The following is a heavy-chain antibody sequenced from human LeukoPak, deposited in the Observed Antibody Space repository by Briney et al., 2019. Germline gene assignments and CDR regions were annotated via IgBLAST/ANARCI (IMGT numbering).Heavy chain of an antibody. CDR2: INNSGGTT. D-gene: IGHD3-16*01. V-gene: IGHV3-23*01. CDR3: VGHSDY. Sequence: GGALRLSCAASGFIFRTYGMSWVRQARGKGLEWVSSINNSGGTTYYADSVKGRFTISRDNSKSTLYLQMNSLRAEDTAVYYCVGHSDYWGQGTLVTVSS. CDR1: GFIFRTYG. J-gene: IGHJ4*02.